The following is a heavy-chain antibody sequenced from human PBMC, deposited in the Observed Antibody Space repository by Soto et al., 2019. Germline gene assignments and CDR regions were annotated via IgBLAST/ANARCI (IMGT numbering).Heavy chain of an antibody. CDR1: GGSTSSGGYS. CDR2: IYHSGST. J-gene: IGHJ4*02. Sequence: SETLSLTCAVSGGSTSSGGYSWSWIRQPPGKGLEWIGYIYHSGSTYYNPSLKNRVTISVDASKSQFYLKLRSVTAADTAVYYCARGMAEEQIFYYFDYWGQGALVTVSS. V-gene: IGHV4-30-2*01. CDR3: ARGMAEEQIFYYFDY. D-gene: IGHD3-9*01.